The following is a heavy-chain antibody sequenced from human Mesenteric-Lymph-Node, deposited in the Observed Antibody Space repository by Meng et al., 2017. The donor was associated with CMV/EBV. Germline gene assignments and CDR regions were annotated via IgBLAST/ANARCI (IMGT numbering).Heavy chain of an antibody. CDR2: ISGSGDRT. D-gene: IGHD4-17*01. CDR3: AKYNYGDFINWLDP. CDR1: GFTFSSYG. J-gene: IGHJ5*02. V-gene: IGHV3-23*01. Sequence: SGFTFSSYGMTWVRRAPGKGLDWVSTISGSGDRTYYSDSVKGRFTISRDNSKSTLFLQMNSLRAEDTAVYFCAKYNYGDFINWLDPWGQGTLVTVSS.